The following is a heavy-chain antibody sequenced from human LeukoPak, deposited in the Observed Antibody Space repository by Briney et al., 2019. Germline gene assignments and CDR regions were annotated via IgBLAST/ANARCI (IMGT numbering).Heavy chain of an antibody. J-gene: IGHJ6*03. V-gene: IGHV3-20*04. CDR3: ARGGPGRSLTIVPERTKYYMDV. CDR2: INWNGGST. D-gene: IGHD1-26*01. CDR1: GFTFDDYG. Sequence: GGSLRLSCAASGFTFDDYGMSWVRQAPGKGLEWVSGINWNGGSTVYADSVKGRFTISRDNAKNSLYLQMNSLRAEDTAMYYCARGGPGRSLTIVPERTKYYMDVWGKGATVTVSS.